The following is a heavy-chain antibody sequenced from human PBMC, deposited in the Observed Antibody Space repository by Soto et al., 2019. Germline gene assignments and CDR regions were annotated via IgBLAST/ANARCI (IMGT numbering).Heavy chain of an antibody. J-gene: IGHJ6*02. CDR2: IKGDGSST. CDR3: ARGIRNYYGVDV. CDR1: GFTLGSYW. Sequence: GGSLKLSCAAPGFTLGSYWMSWVGQAQGKGLEWVSLIKGDGSSTSYADSVKGRFTISRDNAKNTLYLQMNSRGAEDTAVYWCARGIRNYYGVDVWGQGTTVTVSS. V-gene: IGHV3-74*01.